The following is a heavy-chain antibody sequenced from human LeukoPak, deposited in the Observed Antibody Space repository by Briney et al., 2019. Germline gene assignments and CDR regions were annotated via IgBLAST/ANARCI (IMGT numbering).Heavy chain of an antibody. Sequence: SETLSLTCTVSGGSISSYYWSWIRQPPGKGLEWIGYIYYSGSTNYNPSLKSRVTISVDTSKNQFSLKLSSVNAADTAVYYCARFVTVTSKFDYWGQGTLVTVSS. CDR1: GGSISSYY. D-gene: IGHD4-17*01. CDR3: ARFVTVTSKFDY. V-gene: IGHV4-59*01. J-gene: IGHJ4*02. CDR2: IYYSGST.